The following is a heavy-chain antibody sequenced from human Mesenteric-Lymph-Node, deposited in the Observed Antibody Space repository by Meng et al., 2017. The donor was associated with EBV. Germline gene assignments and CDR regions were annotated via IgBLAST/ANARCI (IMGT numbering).Heavy chain of an antibody. D-gene: IGHD3-16*02. J-gene: IGHJ4*02. CDR3: ARIRSIWGTYQNYYFDS. CDR1: GGSFSGFY. V-gene: IGHV4-34*01. CDR2: INHSGFS. Sequence: VWLQEWAAGLLKPSETLYLNCAVYGGSFSGFYWTWIRQSPGRALEWIGEINHSGFSKYNPSLKSRLTISLDTSKNQVSLTLGSVTAADTAVYYCARIRSIWGTYQNYYFDSWGQGTLVTVSS.